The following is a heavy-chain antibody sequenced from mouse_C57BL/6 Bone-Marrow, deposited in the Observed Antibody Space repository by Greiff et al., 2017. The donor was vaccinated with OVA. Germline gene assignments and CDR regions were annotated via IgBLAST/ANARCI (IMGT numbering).Heavy chain of an antibody. D-gene: IGHD2-3*01. Sequence: VQLKESGPVLVKPGASVKMSCKASGYTFTDYYMNWVKQSHGKSLEWIGVINPYNGGTSYNQKFKGKATLTVDKSSSTAYMELNSLTSEDSAVYYGARETYDDYWGQGTTLTVSS. CDR1: GYTFTDYY. J-gene: IGHJ2*01. CDR2: INPYNGGT. V-gene: IGHV1-19*01. CDR3: ARETYDDY.